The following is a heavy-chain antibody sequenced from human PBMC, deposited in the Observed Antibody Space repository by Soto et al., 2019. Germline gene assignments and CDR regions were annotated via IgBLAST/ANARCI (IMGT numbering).Heavy chain of an antibody. V-gene: IGHV4-4*02. Sequence: SETLSLTCAVSCDSISSSVWWTWVRQPPGKGLEWIGEVFHTGDTYFNPSLGSRVAMSVDKSTNEFSLKVTSVTAADTAIYYCARKAWVRFDYWGQGALVTVSS. J-gene: IGHJ4*02. CDR3: ARKAWVRFDY. CDR1: CDSISSSVW. CDR2: VFHTGDT. D-gene: IGHD7-27*01.